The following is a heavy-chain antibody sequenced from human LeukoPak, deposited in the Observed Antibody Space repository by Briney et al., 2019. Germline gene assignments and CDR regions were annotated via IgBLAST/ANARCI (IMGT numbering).Heavy chain of an antibody. CDR1: GFTFSSYA. CDR2: TSGSGGST. J-gene: IGHJ4*02. V-gene: IGHV3-23*01. Sequence: PGGSLRLSCAASGFTFSSYAMSWVRQAPGKGLEWVSATSGSGGSTYYADSVKGRFTIPRDNSKNTLYLQMNSLRAEDTAVYYCAKVRQAAAGRLDYWGQGTLVTVSS. CDR3: AKVRQAAAGRLDY. D-gene: IGHD6-13*01.